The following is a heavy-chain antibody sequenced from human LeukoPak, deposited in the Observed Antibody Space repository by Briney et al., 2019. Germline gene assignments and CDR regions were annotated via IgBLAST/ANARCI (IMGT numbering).Heavy chain of an antibody. D-gene: IGHD5-24*01. CDR3: ARGRNRLAGYNLYAFDI. Sequence: GGSLRLSCAASGFTFSSYGMHWVRQAPGKGLEWVAVISYDGSNKYYADSVKGRFTISRDNSKNTLYLQMNSLRAEDTAVYYCARGRNRLAGYNLYAFDIWGQGTMVTVSS. J-gene: IGHJ3*02. V-gene: IGHV3-30*03. CDR2: ISYDGSNK. CDR1: GFTFSSYG.